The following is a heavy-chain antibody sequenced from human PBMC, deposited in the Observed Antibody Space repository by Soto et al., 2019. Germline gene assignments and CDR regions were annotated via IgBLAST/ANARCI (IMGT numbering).Heavy chain of an antibody. Sequence: SETLSLTCTVSGGSISSSRCHWGWIRQPPGKGLEWIAGIKYSGTTFYNPSLKSRVTLSVDTSKNQFALKLNSVTAADTAVYYCARDPTYYDVLTGNYPPHYYYYGMDVWGQGTKVTVSS. J-gene: IGHJ6*02. CDR1: GGSISSSRCH. CDR2: IKYSGTT. CDR3: ARDPTYYDVLTGNYPPHYYYYGMDV. D-gene: IGHD3-9*01. V-gene: IGHV4-39*06.